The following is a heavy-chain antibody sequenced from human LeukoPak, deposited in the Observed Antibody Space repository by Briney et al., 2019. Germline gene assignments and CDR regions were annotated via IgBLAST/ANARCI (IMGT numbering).Heavy chain of an antibody. CDR1: GVSINTCCYY. Sequence: PSETLSLTCAVSGVSINTCCYYWTWIRQPPGKGLEWIGYIYYSGSTNYNPSLKSRVTISVDTSKNQFSLKLSSVTAADTAVYYCARGEPYGILFDYWGQGTLVTVSS. J-gene: IGHJ4*02. CDR3: ARGEPYGILFDY. CDR2: IYYSGST. V-gene: IGHV4-61*01. D-gene: IGHD3-10*01.